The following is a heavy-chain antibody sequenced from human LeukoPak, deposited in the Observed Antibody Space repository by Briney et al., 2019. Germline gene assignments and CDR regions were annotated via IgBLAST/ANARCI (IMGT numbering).Heavy chain of an antibody. CDR1: GFIFTDYW. J-gene: IGHJ4*02. V-gene: IGHV3-7*01. D-gene: IGHD3-22*01. CDR2: IKYDGIDK. CDR3: ARVYYYDSSGYSDY. Sequence: GGSLRLSCAASGFIFTDYWMNWVRQAPGKGLEWVAMIKYDGIDKQYLDSVKGRFTISRDNAKNSVYLEMNSLRAEDTAMYYCARVYYYDSSGYSDYWGQGALVTVSS.